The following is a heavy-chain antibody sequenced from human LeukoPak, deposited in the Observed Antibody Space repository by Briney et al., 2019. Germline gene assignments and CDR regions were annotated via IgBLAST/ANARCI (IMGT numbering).Heavy chain of an antibody. Sequence: SETLSLTCTVSGGSISSDYWRWLRQRPGKGLEWIGYIHYSGSTNYTPPLKSRVTISASKNQFSVRLSSVSAAATAFYCCARGERSARNFWYFNRWGRGTLVSVSS. V-gene: IGHV4-59*01. CDR1: GGSISSDY. CDR3: ARGERSARNFWYFNR. J-gene: IGHJ2*01. D-gene: IGHD1-26*01. CDR2: IHYSGST.